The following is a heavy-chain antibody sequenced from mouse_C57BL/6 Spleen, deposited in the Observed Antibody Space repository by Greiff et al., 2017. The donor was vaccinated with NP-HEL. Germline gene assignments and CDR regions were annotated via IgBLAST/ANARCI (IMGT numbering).Heavy chain of an antibody. J-gene: IGHJ2*01. CDR1: GYAFSSSW. V-gene: IGHV1-82*01. Sequence: VKLQESGPELVKPGASVKISCKASGYAFSSSWMNWVKQRPGKGLEWIGRISPGDGDTNYNGKFKGKATLTADKSSSTAYMQLSILTSEDSAVYFCARRYGSPYFDYWGQGTTLTVSA. D-gene: IGHD1-1*01. CDR2: ISPGDGDT. CDR3: ARRYGSPYFDY.